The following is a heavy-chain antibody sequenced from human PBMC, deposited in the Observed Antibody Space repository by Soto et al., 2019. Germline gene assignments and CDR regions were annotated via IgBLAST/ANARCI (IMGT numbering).Heavy chain of an antibody. CDR2: IHRDEIEK. CDR1: TFPFGTYW. Sequence: GGSLRLSCAASTFPFGTYWMTWVRQAPGKGLEWVANIHRDEIEKYYMDSVKGRFTISRDNAKNSLYLQMTSLRAEDTAVYYCARGKAMDVWGQGTTVTVSS. J-gene: IGHJ6*02. V-gene: IGHV3-7*01. CDR3: ARGKAMDV.